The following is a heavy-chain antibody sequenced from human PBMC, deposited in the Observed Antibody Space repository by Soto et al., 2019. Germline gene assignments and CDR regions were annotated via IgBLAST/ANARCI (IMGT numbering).Heavy chain of an antibody. J-gene: IGHJ6*02. CDR1: GYTFTAFY. D-gene: IGHD3-10*01. Sequence: QAQLVQSGAELKKPGASVKVSCRASGYTFTAFYIHWMRQAPGQGLEWLGWINPNSGGTKYAQKFQGRVTVTRDTSVNTAYMDLSSLKSDDTAVYYCAREGPLSGGDYFGMDVWGQGTTVTVSS. V-gene: IGHV1-2*02. CDR2: INPNSGGT. CDR3: AREGPLSGGDYFGMDV.